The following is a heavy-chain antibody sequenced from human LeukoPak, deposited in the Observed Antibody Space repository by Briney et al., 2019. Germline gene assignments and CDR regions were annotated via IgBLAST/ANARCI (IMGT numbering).Heavy chain of an antibody. CDR2: IYYSGST. Sequence: SETLSLTCTVSGGAITSSSDYWGWIRQPPGKGLEWIGNIYYSGSTYYNPSLKSRVTISVDTSKNQFSLKLSSVTAADTAVYYCAREGTAGTNLNWFDPWGQGTLVTVSS. CDR3: AREGTAGTNLNWFDP. V-gene: IGHV4-39*07. J-gene: IGHJ5*02. CDR1: GGAITSSSDY. D-gene: IGHD1-1*01.